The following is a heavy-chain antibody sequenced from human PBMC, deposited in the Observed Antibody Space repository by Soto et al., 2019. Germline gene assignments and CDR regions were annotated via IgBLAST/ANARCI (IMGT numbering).Heavy chain of an antibody. D-gene: IGHD3-10*01. J-gene: IGHJ6*02. V-gene: IGHV3-49*03. CDR2: MRSKTYGGTI. Sequence: PGGSLRLSCTASGFSFGEYGMSWFRQAPGKGLQWVGFMRSKTYGGTIDYAASVKGRFTISRDDSKSIAYLQMNSLRAEDTAVYYCARDTNVVRGVIPYYGMDVWGQGTTVTVSS. CDR3: ARDTNVVRGVIPYYGMDV. CDR1: GFSFGEYG.